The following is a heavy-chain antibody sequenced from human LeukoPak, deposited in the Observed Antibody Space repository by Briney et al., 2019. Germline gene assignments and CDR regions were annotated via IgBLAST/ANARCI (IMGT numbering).Heavy chain of an antibody. CDR2: IYATGTTST. J-gene: IGHJ4*02. Sequence: SETLSLTCSVTGASVNRGYYHWSWIRQPPGKTLEWIGDIYATGTTSTRFSPSHLSRATISVDTSQNQFSLTLNSATAADTAVYFCARFKSSGWYYFDNWGQGITVIVSS. V-gene: IGHV4-61*01. CDR3: ARFKSSGWYYFDN. D-gene: IGHD6-19*01. CDR1: GASVNRGYYH.